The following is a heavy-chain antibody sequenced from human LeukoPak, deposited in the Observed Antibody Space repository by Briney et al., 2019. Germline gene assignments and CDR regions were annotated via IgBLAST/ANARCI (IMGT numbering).Heavy chain of an antibody. CDR2: IYHSGST. Sequence: PSETLSLTCTVSGYSISSGYYWGWIRQPPGKGLEWIGSIYHSGSTYYNPSLKSRVTISVDTSKNQFSLKLSSVTAADTAVYYCASHDQYGSGKPDESGGDYYYYYIDVWGKGTTVTVSS. J-gene: IGHJ6*03. D-gene: IGHD3-10*01. CDR1: GYSISSGYY. CDR3: ASHDQYGSGKPDESGGDYYYYYIDV. V-gene: IGHV4-38-2*02.